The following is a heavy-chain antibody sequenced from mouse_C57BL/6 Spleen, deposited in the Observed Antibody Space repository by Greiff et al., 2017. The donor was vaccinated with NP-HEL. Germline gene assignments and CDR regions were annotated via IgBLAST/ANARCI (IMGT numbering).Heavy chain of an antibody. D-gene: IGHD2-5*01. CDR3: ARSDPSLYYSNFFFDY. CDR2: IYPGSGST. V-gene: IGHV1-55*01. Sequence: QVQLQQPGAELVKPGASVKMSCKASGYTFTSYWITWVKQRPGQGLEWIGDIYPGSGSTTYNEKFKSKATLTVDTSSSTAYMQLSSLTSEDSAVYYCARSDPSLYYSNFFFDYWGQGTTLTVSS. J-gene: IGHJ2*01. CDR1: GYTFTSYW.